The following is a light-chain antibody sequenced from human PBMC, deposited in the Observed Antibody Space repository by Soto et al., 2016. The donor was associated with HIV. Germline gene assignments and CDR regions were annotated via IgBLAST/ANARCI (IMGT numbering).Light chain of an antibody. J-gene: IGKJ1*01. CDR3: RQYQTEEGT. CDR2: KAS. CDR1: QSISSW. V-gene: IGKV1-5*03. Sequence: DIQMTQSPSTLSASVGDRVTITCRASQSISSWVAWYQQKPGKAPNLLIYKASNLESGVPSRFSGGGSGTEFTLTISSLQPDDFATYYCRQYQTEEGTFGQGTTVEIK.